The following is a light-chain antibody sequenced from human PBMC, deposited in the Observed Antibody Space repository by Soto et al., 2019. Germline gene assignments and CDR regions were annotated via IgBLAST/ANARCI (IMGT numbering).Light chain of an antibody. CDR3: ETWDSNIRV. V-gene: IGLV4-60*02. Sequence: QLVLTQSSSASAYLGSSVKLTCTLSSGHSSYIIAWHQQQPGKAPRYLMKLEGGGRYSKGSGGTDRFSGSSSGADRYLTIYILPYEDEADYYCETWDSNIRVFGGGTKLTV. J-gene: IGLJ2*01. CDR1: SGHSSYI. CDR2: LEGGGRY.